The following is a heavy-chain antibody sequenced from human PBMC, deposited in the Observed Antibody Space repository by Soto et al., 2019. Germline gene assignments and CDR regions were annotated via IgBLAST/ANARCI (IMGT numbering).Heavy chain of an antibody. J-gene: IGHJ4*02. CDR2: IYYSGST. CDR3: ARGPDYGFDY. CDR1: GGSISSYY. Sequence: QVQLQESGPGLVKPSETLSLTCTVPGGSISSYYWSWIRQPPGKGLEWIGYIYYSGSTNYHPSRKSRVTISVDTPKNQSDLELSSVTAADTAVYYCARGPDYGFDYWGQGTLVTVSS. D-gene: IGHD3-10*01. V-gene: IGHV4-59*01.